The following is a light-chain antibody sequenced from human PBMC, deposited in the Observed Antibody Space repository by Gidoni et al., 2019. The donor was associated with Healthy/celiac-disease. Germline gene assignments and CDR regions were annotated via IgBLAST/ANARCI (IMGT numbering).Light chain of an antibody. CDR3: QQSYDTPLT. CDR2: AAS. J-gene: IGKJ1*01. Sequence: DIQMTQSPSSLSASVGDRVTITCRASQSISSYLNWYQQKPGKAPKLLIYAASSLQSGVPSRFSGSGSGTGFTLSMSSMQPEDFTTYYCQQSYDTPLTFXHXTRVXIK. CDR1: QSISSY. V-gene: IGKV1-39*01.